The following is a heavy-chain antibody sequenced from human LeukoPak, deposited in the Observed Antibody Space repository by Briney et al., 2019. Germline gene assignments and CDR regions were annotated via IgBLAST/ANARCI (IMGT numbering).Heavy chain of an antibody. J-gene: IGHJ4*02. Sequence: SETLSLTCTVSGGSISSYYWSWIRQPPGQGLEWIGYIYYSGSTNYNPSLKSRVTISVDTSKNQFSLKLSSVTAADTAVYYCARLPPDSGWYYFDYWGQGTLVTVSS. CDR3: ARLPPDSGWYYFDY. CDR2: IYYSGST. CDR1: GGSISSYY. D-gene: IGHD6-19*01. V-gene: IGHV4-59*08.